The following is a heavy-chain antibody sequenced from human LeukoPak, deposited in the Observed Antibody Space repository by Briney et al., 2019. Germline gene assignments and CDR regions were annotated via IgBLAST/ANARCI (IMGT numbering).Heavy chain of an antibody. V-gene: IGHV3-74*01. J-gene: IGHJ6*03. CDR2: INSDGSST. D-gene: IGHD1-26*01. CDR1: GFTFSNHW. CDR3: ARVSSGSYFGYYYYYMDV. Sequence: PGGSLRLSCAASGFTFSNHWRNWVRQAPGKGLVWVSRINSDGSSTSYADSVKGRFTISRDNAKNTLYLQMNSLRAEDTAVYYCARVSSGSYFGYYYYYMDVWGKGTTVTVSS.